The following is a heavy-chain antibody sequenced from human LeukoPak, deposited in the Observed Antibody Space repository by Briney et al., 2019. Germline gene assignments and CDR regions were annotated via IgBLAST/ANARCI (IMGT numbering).Heavy chain of an antibody. V-gene: IGHV3-64*02. D-gene: IGHD1-14*01. Sequence: GGSLRLSCTASGFTFSSYSMEWVRQAPGKGLECGSVISGDGRSTYYADSVKGRFTISRDNSKNPLFLQMGSLRTENMAVYYCAREEPPGATRDWGQGTLVTVSS. CDR3: AREEPPGATRD. J-gene: IGHJ4*02. CDR2: ISGDGRST. CDR1: GFTFSSYS.